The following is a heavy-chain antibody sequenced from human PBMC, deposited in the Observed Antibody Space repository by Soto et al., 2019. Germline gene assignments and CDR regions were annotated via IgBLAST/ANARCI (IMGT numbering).Heavy chain of an antibody. V-gene: IGHV3-74*01. CDR1: GFTFSSYW. CDR3: VRGNTGYGNFDY. J-gene: IGHJ4*02. CDR2: IYNPGSTA. D-gene: IGHD5-12*01. Sequence: PVGSLRLSCAASGFTFSSYWMHWVRQAPGKGLVWAARIYNPGSTASYADSVKGRFTISRDNAKNTLYLQMSSLTVEDTAVFYCVRGNTGYGNFDYWGQGILVTVSS.